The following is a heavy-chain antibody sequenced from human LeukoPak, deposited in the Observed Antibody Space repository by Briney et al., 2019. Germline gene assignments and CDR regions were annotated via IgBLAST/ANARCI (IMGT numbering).Heavy chain of an antibody. CDR3: AKGSATTVVAIDY. Sequence: PGGSLRLSCAASGFTFRSYGMHWVRQAPGKGLEWVAVISSDGSDKYYADSVKGRFTISRDNSKNTMYLQMNSLRDEDTAVYYCAKGSATTVVAIDYWGQGTLVTVSS. D-gene: IGHD4-23*01. CDR1: GFTFRSYG. J-gene: IGHJ4*02. V-gene: IGHV3-30*18. CDR2: ISSDGSDK.